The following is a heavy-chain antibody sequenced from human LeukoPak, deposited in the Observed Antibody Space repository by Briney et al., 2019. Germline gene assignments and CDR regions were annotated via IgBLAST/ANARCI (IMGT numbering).Heavy chain of an antibody. V-gene: IGHV1-46*01. CDR1: GYTFTHYY. D-gene: IGHD4-17*01. CDR2: INPSGGST. Sequence: ASVKVSCKTSGYTFTHYYMHWVRQAPGQGLEWMGIINPSGGSTSYAQKFQGRVTLTRDTSTSTVYMELSSLSSDDTAVYYCAREHDYGPQLGYWGQGTLVTVSS. CDR3: AREHDYGPQLGY. J-gene: IGHJ4*02.